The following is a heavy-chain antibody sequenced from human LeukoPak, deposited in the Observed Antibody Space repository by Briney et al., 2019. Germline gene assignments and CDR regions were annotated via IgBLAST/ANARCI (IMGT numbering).Heavy chain of an antibody. V-gene: IGHV1-8*01. CDR1: GYTFTSYD. CDR3: ARGLRIAVAGSGTLGY. Sequence: GASVKVSCKASGYTFTSYDINWVRQATGQGLECMGWMNPNSGNTGYAQKFQGRVTMTRNTSISTAYMELSSLRSEDTAVYYCARGLRIAVAGSGTLGYWGQGTLVTVSS. D-gene: IGHD6-19*01. J-gene: IGHJ4*02. CDR2: MNPNSGNT.